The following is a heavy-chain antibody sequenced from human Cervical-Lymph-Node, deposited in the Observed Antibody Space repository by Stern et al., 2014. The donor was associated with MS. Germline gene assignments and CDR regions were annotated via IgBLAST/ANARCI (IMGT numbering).Heavy chain of an antibody. CDR2: INGYNGNI. CDR1: GFTFTNHG. D-gene: IGHD1-26*01. Sequence: QMQLVQSGAEVKKPGASVKVSCKASGFTFTNHGISWVRQAPGQGLEWMGWINGYNGNIDFAQKFQGRLIMTTDTSTSTVYMELRSLGFDDTVVYYCARDRGLVGNTTDDYWGQGTLVTVSS. V-gene: IGHV1-18*01. CDR3: ARDRGLVGNTTDDY. J-gene: IGHJ4*02.